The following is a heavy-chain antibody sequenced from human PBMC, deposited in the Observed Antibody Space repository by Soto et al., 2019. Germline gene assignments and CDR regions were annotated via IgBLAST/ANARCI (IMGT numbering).Heavy chain of an antibody. Sequence: QVQLVQSGAEVKKPGASVKVSCKASGYTFTSYDINWVRQATGQGLEWMGWMNPNSGNTGYAQKFQGRVTMTRNISISTAYMELSSLTSEDTAVSYCAIREPIAGSRRGMDVWGQGTTVTVSS. J-gene: IGHJ6*02. CDR1: GYTFTSYD. D-gene: IGHD1-20*01. V-gene: IGHV1-8*01. CDR2: MNPNSGNT. CDR3: AIREPIAGSRRGMDV.